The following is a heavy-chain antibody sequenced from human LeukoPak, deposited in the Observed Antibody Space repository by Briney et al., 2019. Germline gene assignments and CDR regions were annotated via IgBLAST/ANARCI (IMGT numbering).Heavy chain of an antibody. CDR2: IFYSGST. V-gene: IGHV4-39*07. Sequence: SETLSLTCTVSGGFISSSSYYWGWIRQPPGKGLEWIASIFYSGSTYYNPSLKSRVTISVDTSKNQFSLKLSSVTAADTAVYYCARRAVAGSNYFDYWGQGTLVTVSS. CDR3: ARRAVAGSNYFDY. D-gene: IGHD6-19*01. CDR1: GGFISSSSYY. J-gene: IGHJ4*02.